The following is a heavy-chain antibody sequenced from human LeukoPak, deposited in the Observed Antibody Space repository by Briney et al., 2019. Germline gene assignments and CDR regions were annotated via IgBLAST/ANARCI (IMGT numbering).Heavy chain of an antibody. Sequence: GGSLRLSCAASGFTFSNYAMKWVRQAPGKGLECVSTISSSGSPIYAADSVKGRFTISRATARNSLYLQMNDLRDEATAVYYFARGVGVGSYVPFDLWGRGTLVSVSS. CDR2: ISSSGSPI. CDR3: ARGVGVGSYVPFDL. V-gene: IGHV3-21*01. CDR1: GFTFSNYA. J-gene: IGHJ2*01. D-gene: IGHD3-16*01.